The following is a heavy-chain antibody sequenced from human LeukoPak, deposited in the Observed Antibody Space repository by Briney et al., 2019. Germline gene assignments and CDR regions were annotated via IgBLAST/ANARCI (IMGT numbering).Heavy chain of an antibody. J-gene: IGHJ4*02. V-gene: IGHV1-24*01. Sequence: ASVKVSCKASGGTFSSYAISWVRQAPGQGLEWMGGFDPEDGETIYAQKFQGRVTMTEDTSTDTAYMELSSLRSEDTAVYYCATATYYYGSGSYPPYYFDYWGQGTLVTVSS. CDR1: GGTFSSYA. CDR3: ATATYYYGSGSYPPYYFDY. D-gene: IGHD3-10*01. CDR2: FDPEDGET.